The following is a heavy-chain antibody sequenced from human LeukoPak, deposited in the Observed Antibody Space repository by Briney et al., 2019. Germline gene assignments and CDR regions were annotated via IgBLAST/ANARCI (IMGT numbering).Heavy chain of an antibody. Sequence: SETLSVTCTVSGGSISSYYWSWIRQPPRKGLEWIGHIYYSGSNNYNPSLNSRVTISVDTSKNQFSLKLSSVTAADTAVYYCARVEVEYYDSRGYYQDYYYYYMDVWGKGTTVSVSS. D-gene: IGHD3-22*01. CDR1: GGSISSYY. CDR3: ARVEVEYYDSRGYYQDYYYYYMDV. J-gene: IGHJ6*03. CDR2: IYYSGSN. V-gene: IGHV4-59*01.